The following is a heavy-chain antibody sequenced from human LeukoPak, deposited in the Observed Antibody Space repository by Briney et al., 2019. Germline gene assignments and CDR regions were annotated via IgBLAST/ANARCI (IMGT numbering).Heavy chain of an antibody. V-gene: IGHV1-18*01. CDR2: ISAYNGNT. J-gene: IGHJ4*02. CDR1: GYTFTSYG. Sequence: ASVKVSCKASGYTFTSYGISWVRQAPGQGLEWMGWISAYNGNTNYAQKLQGRVTMTTDTSTSTAYMELRSLRSDDTAVYYCASERQQLSQYDYWGQGTLVNVSS. CDR3: ASERQQLSQYDY. D-gene: IGHD6-13*01.